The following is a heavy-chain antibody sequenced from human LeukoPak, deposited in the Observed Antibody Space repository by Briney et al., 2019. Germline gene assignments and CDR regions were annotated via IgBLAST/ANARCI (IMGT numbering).Heavy chain of an antibody. J-gene: IGHJ4*02. V-gene: IGHV3-30-3*01. CDR3: ARGGVYSSGSYYLYYFDY. D-gene: IGHD6-19*01. CDR2: ISYDGSNK. Sequence: GGALRLSCVASGFTSSSYAMHWVRQAPGKGLEWVALISYDGSNKYYADSVKGRFTISRDNSKNTLYLQMNSLRAEDTAVYYCARGGVYSSGSYYLYYFDYWGQGTLVTVSS. CDR1: GFTSSSYA.